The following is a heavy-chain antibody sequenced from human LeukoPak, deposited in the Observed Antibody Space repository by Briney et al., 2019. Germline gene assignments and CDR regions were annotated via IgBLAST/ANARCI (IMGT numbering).Heavy chain of an antibody. CDR3: ARIVITFPVGYFDY. CDR2: ISAYNGNT. D-gene: IGHD3-16*01. Sequence: WISAYNGNTNYAQKLQGRVTMTTDTSTSTAYMELRSLRSDDTAVYYCARIVITFPVGYFDYWGQGTLVTVSS. J-gene: IGHJ4*02. V-gene: IGHV1-18*01.